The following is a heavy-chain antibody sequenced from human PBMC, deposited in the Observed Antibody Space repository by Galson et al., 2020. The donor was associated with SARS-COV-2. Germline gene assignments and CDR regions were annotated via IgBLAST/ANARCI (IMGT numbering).Heavy chain of an antibody. D-gene: IGHD7-27*01. CDR2: IYSEGSST. CDR1: GFTFSSSW. V-gene: IGHV3-74*01. Sequence: IALHGESLKISCAASGFTFSSSWMHWVRQAPGKGLVWVSRIYSEGSSTSYADSVKGRFTISGDNAKNTLYLQMNSLRAEDTAVYYCARGDMGNDYFDYWGQGTLVTVSS. CDR3: ARGDMGNDYFDY. J-gene: IGHJ4*02.